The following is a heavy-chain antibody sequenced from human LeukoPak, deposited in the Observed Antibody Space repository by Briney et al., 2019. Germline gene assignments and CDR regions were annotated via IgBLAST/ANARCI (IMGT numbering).Heavy chain of an antibody. J-gene: IGHJ6*02. CDR2: IGTAGDT. CDR1: GFTFSSYD. CDR3: ARGYYGSGSYYYYGMDV. Sequence: GGSLRLSCAASGFTFSSYDMHWVRQATGKGLEWVSAIGTAGDTYYPGSVKGRFTISRENAKNSLYLQMNSLRAGDTAVYYCARGYYGSGSYYYYGMDVWGQGTTVTVSS. V-gene: IGHV3-13*01. D-gene: IGHD3-10*01.